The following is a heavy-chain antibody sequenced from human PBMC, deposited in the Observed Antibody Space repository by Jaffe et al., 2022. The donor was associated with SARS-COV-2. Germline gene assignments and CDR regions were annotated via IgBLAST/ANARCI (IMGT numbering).Heavy chain of an antibody. Sequence: QVQLVESGGGVVQPGRSLRLSCAASGFTFSSYGMHWVRQAPGKGLEWVAVISYDGSNKYYADSVKGRFTISRDNSKNTLYLQMNSLRAEDTAVYYCAKDLRAYYDFWSGYSGFDYWGQGTLVTVSS. V-gene: IGHV3-30*18. CDR1: GFTFSSYG. CDR2: ISYDGSNK. CDR3: AKDLRAYYDFWSGYSGFDY. J-gene: IGHJ4*02. D-gene: IGHD3-3*01.